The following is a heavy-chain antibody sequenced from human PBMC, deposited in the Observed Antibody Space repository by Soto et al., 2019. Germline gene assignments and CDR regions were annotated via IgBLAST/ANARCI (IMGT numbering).Heavy chain of an antibody. CDR1: GFTFSDST. CDR2: IRSEVYSYAT. CDR3: SRCSGGDCMDV. Sequence: EVQLVESGGGLVQPGGSRKVSCAASGFTFSDSTIHWVRQASGKGLEWVGRIRSEVYSYATVCAASVKDRLTISRDDSKTTANLQMNSLKTADTAVYYGSRCSGGDCMDVWGQGTTVTVSS. V-gene: IGHV3-73*02. D-gene: IGHD2-21*02. J-gene: IGHJ6*02.